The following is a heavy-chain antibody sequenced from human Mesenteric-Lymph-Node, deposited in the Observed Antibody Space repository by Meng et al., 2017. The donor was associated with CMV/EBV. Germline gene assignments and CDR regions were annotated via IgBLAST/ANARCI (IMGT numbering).Heavy chain of an antibody. J-gene: IGHJ4*02. CDR2: ISYDGSNK. CDR1: GFPFSSYA. V-gene: IGHV3-30-3*01. CDR3: ARALDY. Sequence: GSLRLSWAASGFPFSSYAMPWVRQAPGKGLEWVAVISYDGSNKYYADSVKGRFTISRDNSKNTLYLQMNSLRAEDTAVYYCARALDYWGQGTLVTVSS.